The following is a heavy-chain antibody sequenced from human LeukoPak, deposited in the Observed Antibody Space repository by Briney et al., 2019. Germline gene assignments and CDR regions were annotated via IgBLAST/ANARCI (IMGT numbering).Heavy chain of an antibody. V-gene: IGHV1-2*02. J-gene: IGHJ5*02. D-gene: IGHD3-16*01. CDR3: ARALRYYDYVWGSYYRPSRWFDP. CDR1: GYTFTGYY. Sequence: ASVKVSCKASGYTFTGYYMHWVRQAPGQGLEWVGWINPNSGGTNYAQKFQGRVTMTRDTSISTAYMELSSVTAADTAVYYCARALRYYDYVWGSYYRPSRWFDPWGQGTLVTVSS. CDR2: INPNSGGT.